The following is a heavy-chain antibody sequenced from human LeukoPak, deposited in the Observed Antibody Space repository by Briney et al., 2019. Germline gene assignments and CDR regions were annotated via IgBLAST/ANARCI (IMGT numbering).Heavy chain of an antibody. CDR2: ISSSGSTI. Sequence: GGSLRLSCAASGFTFSSYEMNWVRQAPGKGLEWVSYISSSGSTIYYADSVKGRFTISRDNAKYSLYLQMNSLRAEDTAVYYCARDGRTYYYGSGSYYFDYWGQGTLVTVSS. J-gene: IGHJ4*02. CDR3: ARDGRTYYYGSGSYYFDY. D-gene: IGHD3-10*01. CDR1: GFTFSSYE. V-gene: IGHV3-48*03.